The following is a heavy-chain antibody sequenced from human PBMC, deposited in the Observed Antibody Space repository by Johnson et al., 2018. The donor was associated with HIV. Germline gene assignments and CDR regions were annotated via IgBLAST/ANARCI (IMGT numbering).Heavy chain of an antibody. D-gene: IGHD2-15*01. J-gene: IGHJ3*02. CDR3: VRDQLGSKIEFSFYAFDM. Sequence: VQLVESGGGVVRPGGSLRVSCAASGFTFDDYGMSWVRQAPGKGLEWVSGINWNGGSTGYADSVKGRFTISRDNAKNSLYLQMTSLRAEDTAVYYCVRDQLGSKIEFSFYAFDMWGQGTLVTVSS. CDR2: INWNGGST. CDR1: GFTFDDYG. V-gene: IGHV3-20*04.